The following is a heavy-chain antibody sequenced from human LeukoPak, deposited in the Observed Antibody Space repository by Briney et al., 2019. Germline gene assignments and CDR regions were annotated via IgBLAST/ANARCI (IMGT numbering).Heavy chain of an antibody. V-gene: IGHV1-24*01. Sequence: ASVKISCKVSGYTLTELSMHWVRQAPGKGLEWMGGFDPEDGETIYAQKFQGRVTMTEDTSTDTAYMELSSLRSEDTAVYYCATAGGGSPYYYGMDVWGQGTTVTVSS. J-gene: IGHJ6*02. CDR3: ATAGGGSPYYYGMDV. CDR1: GYTLTELS. D-gene: IGHD2-15*01. CDR2: FDPEDGET.